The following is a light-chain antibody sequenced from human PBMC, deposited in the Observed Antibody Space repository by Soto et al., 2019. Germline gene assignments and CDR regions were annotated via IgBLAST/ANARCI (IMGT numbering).Light chain of an antibody. CDR2: DVS. Sequence: QSVLTQPASVSGSPGQSTTISCTGTSSDVGGYNYVSWHQQHPGKAPKLLIYDVSDRPSGVSNRFSGSKSDNTASLTISGLQAEDEADYYCSSYTYPTTLVVFGGGTKLTVL. CDR1: SSDVGGYNY. J-gene: IGLJ2*01. V-gene: IGLV2-14*01. CDR3: SSYTYPTTLVV.